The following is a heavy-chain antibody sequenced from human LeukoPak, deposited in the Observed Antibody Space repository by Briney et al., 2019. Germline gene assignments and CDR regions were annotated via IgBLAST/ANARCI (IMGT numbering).Heavy chain of an antibody. CDR3: ARTSTGTTNWFDP. D-gene: IGHD1-7*01. V-gene: IGHV1-18*01. CDR2: ISAYNGNI. J-gene: IGHJ5*02. CDR1: GYTFTNYG. Sequence: ASVKVSCKASGYTFTNYGINWLRQARGQGLEWMGWISAYNGNINYAQKLQGRVTITRDTSTNTAYMELRSLRSDDTAVYYCARTSTGTTNWFDPWGQGTLVTVSS.